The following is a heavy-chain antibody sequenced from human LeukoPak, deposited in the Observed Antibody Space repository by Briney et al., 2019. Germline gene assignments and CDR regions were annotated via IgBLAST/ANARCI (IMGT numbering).Heavy chain of an antibody. V-gene: IGHV3-43*02. CDR3: AKGWGDGGVVGIQYYFDY. CDR2: ISGDGGFT. Sequence: GGSLRLSCAASGFTFDDYAIHWVRHAPGKGLEWVSLISGDGGFTSFADSVKGRFTISRDNSNDSLYLQMNSLRAEDTALYYCAKGWGDGGVVGIQYYFDYWGQGTLVTVSS. CDR1: GFTFDDYA. J-gene: IGHJ4*02. D-gene: IGHD3-3*01.